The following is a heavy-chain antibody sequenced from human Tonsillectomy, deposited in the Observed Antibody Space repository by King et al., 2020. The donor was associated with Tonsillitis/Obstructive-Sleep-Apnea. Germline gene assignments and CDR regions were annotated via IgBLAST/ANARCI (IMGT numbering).Heavy chain of an antibody. J-gene: IGHJ3*02. V-gene: IGHV3-72*01. CDR3: AREKRERVCTGGYGCDAFDI. Sequence: VQLVESGGGLVQSGGSLRLSCAASGVTLSDYYMDWVRQAPGKGLEWVGRTRNKANSFTTEYAASVKGRFTISRDDSKNSLYLKMNSLKADDPGVYYWAREKRERVCTGGYGCDAFDIWGQGTMVTVSS. CDR1: GVTLSDYY. CDR2: TRNKANSFTT. D-gene: IGHD2-8*02.